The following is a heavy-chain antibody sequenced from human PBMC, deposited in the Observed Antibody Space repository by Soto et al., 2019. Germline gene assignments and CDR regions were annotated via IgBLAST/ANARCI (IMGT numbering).Heavy chain of an antibody. CDR2: IRSKAYGGTT. D-gene: IGHD3-10*01. CDR1: GFTFGDYA. J-gene: IGHJ6*02. Sequence: PGGSLRLSCTASGFTFGDYAMSWFRQAPGKGLEWVGFIRSKAYGGTTEYAAPVKGRFTISRDDSKSIAYLQMNSLKTEDTAVYYCTRETPYYYGSGSYYYYYYGMDVWGQGTTVTVSS. CDR3: TRETPYYYGSGSYYYYYYGMDV. V-gene: IGHV3-49*03.